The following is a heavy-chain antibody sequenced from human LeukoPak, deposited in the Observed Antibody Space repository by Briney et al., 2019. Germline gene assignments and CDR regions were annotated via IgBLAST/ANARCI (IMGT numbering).Heavy chain of an antibody. J-gene: IGHJ4*02. V-gene: IGHV3-74*01. CDR2: INSDGSST. D-gene: IGHD3-16*02. Sequence: GGSLRLSCAASRFTFSSYWMHWVRQAPGKGLVWVSRINSDGSSTSYADSVKGRFTISRDNAKNTLYLQMNSLRAEDTAVYYCARLDYVWGSYRHPYFDYWGQGTLVTVSS. CDR1: RFTFSSYW. CDR3: ARLDYVWGSYRHPYFDY.